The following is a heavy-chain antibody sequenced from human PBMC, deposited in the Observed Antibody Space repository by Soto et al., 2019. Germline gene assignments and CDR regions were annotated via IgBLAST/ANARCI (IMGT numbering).Heavy chain of an antibody. Sequence: SETLSLTCTVSGGSISSYYLSWIRQPPGKGLEWIGYIYYSGSTNYNPSLKSRVTISVDTSKNQFSLKLSSVTAADTAVYYCARGGPYYYGSGSYYNLDWFDPWGQGTLVTVSS. CDR1: GGSISSYY. V-gene: IGHV4-59*01. D-gene: IGHD3-10*01. CDR2: IYYSGST. J-gene: IGHJ5*02. CDR3: ARGGPYYYGSGSYYNLDWFDP.